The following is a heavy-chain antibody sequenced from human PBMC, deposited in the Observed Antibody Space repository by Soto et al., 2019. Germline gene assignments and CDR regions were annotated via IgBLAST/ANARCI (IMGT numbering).Heavy chain of an antibody. CDR1: GGSISSGGYY. CDR2: IYYSGST. J-gene: IGHJ4*02. Sequence: SLSLTCTVSGGSISSGGYYWSWIRQHPGKGLEWIGYIYYSGSTYYNPSLKSRVTISVDTSKNQFSLKLSSVTAADTAVYYCARVPRGVTIFGVVTNYFDYWGQGTLVTVSS. CDR3: ARVPRGVTIFGVVTNYFDY. V-gene: IGHV4-31*03. D-gene: IGHD3-3*01.